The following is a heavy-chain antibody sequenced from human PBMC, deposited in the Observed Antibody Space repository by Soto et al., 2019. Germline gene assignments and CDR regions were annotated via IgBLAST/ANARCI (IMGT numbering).Heavy chain of an antibody. CDR2: TRNKANSYTT. J-gene: IGHJ4*02. D-gene: IGHD2-21*02. V-gene: IGHV3-72*01. CDR1: GFTFSDHY. CDR3: AREVVVTAIPSYYFDY. Sequence: GGSLRLSCAASGFTFSDHYMDWVRQAPGKGLEWVGRTRNKANSYTTEYAASVKGRFTISRDDSKNSLYLQMNSLKTEDTAVYYCAREVVVTAIPSYYFDYWGQGTLVTVSS.